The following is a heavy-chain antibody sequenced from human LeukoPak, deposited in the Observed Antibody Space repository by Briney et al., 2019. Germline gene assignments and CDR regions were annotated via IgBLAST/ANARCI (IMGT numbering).Heavy chain of an antibody. D-gene: IGHD2-8*01. J-gene: IGHJ4*02. V-gene: IGHV3-30*04. CDR1: GFTFSSYA. CDR2: ISYDGSNK. Sequence: PGGSLRLSCAASGFTFSSYAMHWVRQAPGKGLEWVAVISYDGSNKYYADSVKGRFTISRDNSKNTLYLQMNSLRAEDTAVYYCAREKGNDIVLMVYATPPDYWGQGTLVTVSS. CDR3: AREKGNDIVLMVYATPPDY.